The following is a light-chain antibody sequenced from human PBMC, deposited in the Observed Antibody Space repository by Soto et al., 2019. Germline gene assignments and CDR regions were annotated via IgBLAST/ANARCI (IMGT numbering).Light chain of an antibody. J-gene: IGKJ1*01. CDR1: QSITTY. Sequence: DIQMTQSPSSLSASVGDRVTITCRASQSITTYLNWYQQKPGKAPNLLIYAASSLQSGVPSRFSGSGSGTDFTLTISSLQPEDFATYYCQQSYSTPRTSGQGTKEEIK. CDR3: QQSYSTPRT. V-gene: IGKV1-39*01. CDR2: AAS.